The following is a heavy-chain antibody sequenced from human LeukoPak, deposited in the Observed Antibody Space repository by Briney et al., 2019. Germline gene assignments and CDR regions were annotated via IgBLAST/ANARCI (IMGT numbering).Heavy chain of an antibody. J-gene: IGHJ4*02. CDR1: GFTFSSYG. V-gene: IGHV3-30*18. CDR3: AKASRVGYCSGGSCYWDY. Sequence: GGSLRLSCAASGFTFSSYGMHWVRQAPGKGVEWVAVISYDGSNKYYADSVKGRFTISRDNSKNTLYLQMNSLRAEDTAVYYCAKASRVGYCSGGSCYWDYWGQGTLVTVSS. CDR2: ISYDGSNK. D-gene: IGHD2-15*01.